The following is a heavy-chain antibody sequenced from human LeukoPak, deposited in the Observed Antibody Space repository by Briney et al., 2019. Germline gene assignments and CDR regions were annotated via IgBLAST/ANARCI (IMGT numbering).Heavy chain of an antibody. Sequence: SETLSLTCTVSGGSISSYYWSWIRQPAGKGLEWIGRIYTSGSTNYNPSLKSRVTMSADTSKNQFSLKLSSVTAADTAVYYCARDLSQGYDSSGYYSNWFDPWGQGTLVTVSS. CDR1: GGSISSYY. V-gene: IGHV4-4*07. D-gene: IGHD3-22*01. J-gene: IGHJ5*02. CDR3: ARDLSQGYDSSGYYSNWFDP. CDR2: IYTSGST.